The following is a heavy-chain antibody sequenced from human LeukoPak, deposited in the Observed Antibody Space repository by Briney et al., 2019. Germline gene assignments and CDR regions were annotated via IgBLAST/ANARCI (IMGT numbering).Heavy chain of an antibody. J-gene: IGHJ4*02. CDR2: IYYSGST. CDR3: ARLYCSRTSCYYSN. Sequence: SETLSLTCAVSGGSISSSSYYWGWIRQPPGKGLEWIGSIYYSGSTYYNPSLKSRVTISLDTSKNQFSLKLSSVTAADTAIYYCARLYCSRTSCYYSNWGRGTLVTVSS. V-gene: IGHV4-39*07. CDR1: GGSISSSSYY. D-gene: IGHD2-2*01.